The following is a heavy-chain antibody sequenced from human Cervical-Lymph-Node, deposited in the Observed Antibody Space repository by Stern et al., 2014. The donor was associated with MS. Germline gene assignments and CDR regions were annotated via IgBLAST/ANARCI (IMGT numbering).Heavy chain of an antibody. CDR3: ARGAF. Sequence: EVQLVESGGGLVQPGGSLRLSCGASGVTFSNFWMGWVRQAPGKGPEWVANIKQDGSEKHYVDSVKGRFTISRDNAKKSLYLQMNGLRAEDAAVYYCARGAFWGQGTTVTVSS. CDR1: GVTFSNFW. V-gene: IGHV3-7*01. D-gene: IGHD3-16*01. CDR2: IKQDGSEK. J-gene: IGHJ6*02.